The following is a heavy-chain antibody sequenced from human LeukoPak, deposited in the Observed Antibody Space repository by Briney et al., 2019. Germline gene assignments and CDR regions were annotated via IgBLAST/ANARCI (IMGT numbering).Heavy chain of an antibody. J-gene: IGHJ4*02. CDR1: GGTFSSYA. Sequence: ASVKVSCKASGGTFSSYAISWVRQAPGQSLEWMGYINPDNGDTKYSQEFQGRVTITSDTSASTAYMELSSLTSEDMAVYYCTLYNFWGQGTLVTVSS. CDR3: TLYNF. D-gene: IGHD2-2*02. CDR2: INPDNGDT. V-gene: IGHV1-3*03.